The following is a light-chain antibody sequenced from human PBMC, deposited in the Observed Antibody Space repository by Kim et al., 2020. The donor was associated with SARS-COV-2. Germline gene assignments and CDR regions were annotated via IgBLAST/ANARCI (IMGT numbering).Light chain of an antibody. CDR3: HQLSSHPFT. CDR2: SAS. V-gene: IGKV1-9*01. Sequence: ASVGDRVTITCRATQDIGKYLAWYQHRPGKAPRLLIHSASTLHSGIPSRFRGSGSGTEFTLTLSSLQPEDFATYYCHQLSSHPFTFGGGTKVDIK. CDR1: QDIGKY. J-gene: IGKJ4*01.